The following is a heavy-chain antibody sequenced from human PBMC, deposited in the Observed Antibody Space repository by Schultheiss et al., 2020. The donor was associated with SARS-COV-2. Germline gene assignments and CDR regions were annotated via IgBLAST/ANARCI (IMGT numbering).Heavy chain of an antibody. CDR3: ARDPGPYSCYDRGEFDY. Sequence: ASVKVSCKASGYTFTSYGISWVRQAPGQGLEWMGWISAYNGNTNYAQKLQGRVTMTTDTSTSTAYMELRSLRSDDTAVYYCARDPGPYSCYDRGEFDYWGQGTLVTVSS. CDR2: ISAYNGNT. V-gene: IGHV1-18*01. D-gene: IGHD5-12*01. CDR1: GYTFTSYG. J-gene: IGHJ4*02.